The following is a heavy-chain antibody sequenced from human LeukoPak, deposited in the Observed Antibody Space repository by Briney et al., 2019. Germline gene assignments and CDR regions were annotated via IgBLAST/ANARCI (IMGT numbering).Heavy chain of an antibody. D-gene: IGHD5-12*01. CDR1: GGSISSYY. J-gene: IGHJ4*02. Sequence: NPSETLSLTCTVSGGSISSYYWSWIRQPAGKGLEWIGRIYTSRSTNYNPSLKSRVTMSVDTSKNQFSLKLSSVTAADTAVYYCARDSLYSGYDSLDYWGQGTLVTVSS. CDR3: ARDSLYSGYDSLDY. CDR2: IYTSRST. V-gene: IGHV4-4*07.